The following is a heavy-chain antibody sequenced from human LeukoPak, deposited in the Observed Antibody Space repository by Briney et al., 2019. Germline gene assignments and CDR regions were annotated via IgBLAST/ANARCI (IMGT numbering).Heavy chain of an antibody. CDR1: GGTFSSYA. CDR3: AASGYSTSPLDY. D-gene: IGHD3-22*01. Sequence: GASVKVSCKASGGTFSSYAISWVRQAPGQGLEWMGRIIPIFGTANYAQKFQGRVTITTDESTSTAYMELSSLRPEDTAVYYCAASGYSTSPLDYWGQGTLVTVSS. V-gene: IGHV1-69*05. CDR2: IIPIFGTA. J-gene: IGHJ4*02.